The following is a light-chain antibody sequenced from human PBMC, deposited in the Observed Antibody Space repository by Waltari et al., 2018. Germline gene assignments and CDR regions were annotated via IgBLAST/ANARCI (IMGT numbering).Light chain of an antibody. CDR2: TNN. CDR3: ATWDDSLNGNV. V-gene: IGLV1-44*01. J-gene: IGLJ6*01. CDR1: SSNIGSNP. Sequence: QSVLTQPPSASGTPGQRVTISCSGSSSNIGSNPVNWYQQLPGTAPKLLIYTNNQRPSGGPARFAGSKSGTSASLAISGLQSEDEAHYYCATWDDSLNGNVFGSGTKVIVL.